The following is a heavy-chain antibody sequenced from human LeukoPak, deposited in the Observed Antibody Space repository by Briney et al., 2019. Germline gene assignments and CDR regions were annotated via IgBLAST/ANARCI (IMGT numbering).Heavy chain of an antibody. CDR1: GFTVSSNY. V-gene: IGHV3-53*01. Sequence: GGSLRLSCAASGFTVSSNYMSWVRQAPGKGLEWVSVIYSGGSTYYADSVKGRFTISRDNSKNTLYLQMNSLRAEDTAVYYCARDRQGYYYYYMDVWGKGTTVTVSS. J-gene: IGHJ6*03. CDR3: ARDRQGYYYYYMDV. CDR2: IYSGGST.